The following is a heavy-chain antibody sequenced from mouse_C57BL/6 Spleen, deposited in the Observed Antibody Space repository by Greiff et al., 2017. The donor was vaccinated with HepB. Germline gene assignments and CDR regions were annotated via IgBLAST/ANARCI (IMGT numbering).Heavy chain of an antibody. D-gene: IGHD2-10*01. J-gene: IGHJ2*01. CDR2: IWSGGSK. CDR1: GFSLTSYG. Sequence: QVQLKESGPGLVQPSQSLSITCTVSGFSLTSYGVHWVRQSPGKGLEWLGVIWSGGSKDYNAAFISRLSISKDNSKSQVFFKMNSLQADDTAIYYCARAYYGNYVGYWGQGTTLTVSS. V-gene: IGHV2-2*01. CDR3: ARAYYGNYVGY.